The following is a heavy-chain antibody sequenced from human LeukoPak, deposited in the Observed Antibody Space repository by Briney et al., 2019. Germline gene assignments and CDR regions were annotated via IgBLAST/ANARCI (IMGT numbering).Heavy chain of an antibody. D-gene: IGHD1-1*01. CDR2: MNPNSGNT. CDR3: ARGRGTAWYNWKRDNFAYYFDY. Sequence: ASVKVSCKASGYTFTSYDINWVRQATGQGLEWMGWMNPNSGNTGYAQKFQGRVTMTRNTSISTAYMELSSLRSEDTAVYYCARGRGTAWYNWKRDNFAYYFDYWGQGTLVTVSS. J-gene: IGHJ4*02. CDR1: GYTFTSYD. V-gene: IGHV1-8*01.